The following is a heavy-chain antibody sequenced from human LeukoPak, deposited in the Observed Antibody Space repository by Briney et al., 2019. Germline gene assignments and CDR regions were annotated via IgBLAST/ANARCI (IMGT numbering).Heavy chain of an antibody. D-gene: IGHD3-3*01. CDR3: ASVLETVYDFWINY. CDR2: INHSGST. CDR1: GGSFSGYY. J-gene: IGHJ4*02. V-gene: IGHV4-34*01. Sequence: SETLSLTCAVYGGSFSGYYWSWIRQPPGKGLEWIGEINHSGSTNYNPSLKSRVTISVDTSKNQFSLKLSSVTAADTAVYYCASVLETVYDFWINYWGQGTLVTVSS.